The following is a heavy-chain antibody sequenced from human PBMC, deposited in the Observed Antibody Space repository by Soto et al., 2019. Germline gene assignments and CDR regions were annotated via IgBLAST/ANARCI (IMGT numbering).Heavy chain of an antibody. CDR3: ARDLRGSPDY. V-gene: IGHV3-74*03. J-gene: IGHJ4*02. Sequence: EGQLVESGGGLVQPGGSLRLSCTASGFTFSSYWMNWVRQAPGKGLAWVSLINPDGGTTTYAESVKGRFTIFRDNAKNTVYLQMTSLRVEDTAVYYCARDLRGSPDYWGQGTLVTVSS. CDR2: INPDGGTT. CDR1: GFTFSSYW. D-gene: IGHD1-26*01.